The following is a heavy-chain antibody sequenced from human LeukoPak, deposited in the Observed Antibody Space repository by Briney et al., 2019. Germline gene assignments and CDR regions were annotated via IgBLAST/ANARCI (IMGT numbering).Heavy chain of an antibody. CDR2: IIPIFGTA. D-gene: IGHD1-1*01. Sequence: SVKVSCKASGGTFSSYAITWLRPAPGQGLEWMGGIIPIFGTANYAQKFQGRVTITADESTSTAYMELSSLRSEDTAVYYCARSGSRYSYYYYYMDVWGKGTTVTVSS. J-gene: IGHJ6*03. CDR3: ARSGSRYSYYYYYMDV. CDR1: GGTFSSYA. V-gene: IGHV1-69*13.